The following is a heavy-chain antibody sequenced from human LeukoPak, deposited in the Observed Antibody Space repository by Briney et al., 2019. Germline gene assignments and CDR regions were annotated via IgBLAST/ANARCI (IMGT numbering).Heavy chain of an antibody. V-gene: IGHV1-18*01. Sequence: GASVKVSCKASGYTFASYGISWVRQAPGQGLEWMGWFSAYNGNTNYAQKLQGRVTMTTDTSTSTAYMELRSLRSDDTAVYYCARNRPDYYYCYMDVWGKGTTVTVSS. CDR3: ARNRPDYYYCYMDV. J-gene: IGHJ6*03. CDR2: FSAYNGNT. CDR1: GYTFASYG. D-gene: IGHD1-14*01.